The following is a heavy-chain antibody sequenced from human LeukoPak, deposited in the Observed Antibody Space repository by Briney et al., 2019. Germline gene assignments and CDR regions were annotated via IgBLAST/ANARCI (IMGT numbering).Heavy chain of an antibody. CDR3: ASTPLGYCITSSCPDY. CDR1: GYFMSSGYY. V-gene: IGHV4-38-2*01. D-gene: IGHD2-2*01. J-gene: IGHJ4*02. CDR2: VSHSGST. Sequence: SETLSLTCAVSGYFMSSGYYWGWIRPPPGKGLEWIGGVSHSGSTFYTPSLKSRVTISVHPSRNQFSLKLSSLTAADTAVYYCASTPLGYCITSSCPDYWGPGTLVTVSS.